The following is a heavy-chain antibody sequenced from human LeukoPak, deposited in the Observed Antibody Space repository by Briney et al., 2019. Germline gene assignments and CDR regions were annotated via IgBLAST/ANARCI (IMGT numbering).Heavy chain of an antibody. CDR3: ARDLSSTPNWELDF. D-gene: IGHD7-27*01. CDR2: INSNSGGT. V-gene: IGHV1-2*06. Sequence: GASVKVSCKASGYTFIHYFIHWVRQAAGQGLEWMGRINSNSGGTEYAQKFQGRVTMTRDTSITTVYMELSSLTSDDTAVYYCARDLSSTPNWELDFWGQGTLVTVSS. J-gene: IGHJ4*02. CDR1: GYTFIHYF.